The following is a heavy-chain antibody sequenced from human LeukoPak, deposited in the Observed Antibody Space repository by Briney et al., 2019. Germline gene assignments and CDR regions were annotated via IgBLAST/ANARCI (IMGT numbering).Heavy chain of an antibody. CDR2: INPDGSEK. CDR1: GITFSNYW. V-gene: IGHV3-7*01. Sequence: GGSLRLSCAASGITFSNYWMSWVRQAPGKGLEWVANINPDGSEKNYAHSVKGRFTTSRDNAKNSLSLQMNSLRAEDTAVYYCATEPGIGYAFDIWGQGRMVTVSS. CDR3: ATEPGIGYAFDI. D-gene: IGHD2-15*01. J-gene: IGHJ3*02.